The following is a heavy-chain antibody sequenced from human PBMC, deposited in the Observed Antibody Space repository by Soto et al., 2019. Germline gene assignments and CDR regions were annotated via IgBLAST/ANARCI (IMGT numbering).Heavy chain of an antibody. J-gene: IGHJ4*02. Sequence: VSSGASSYSFTGYWMQGVRQAPGQGLEWMGWINPNSGGTNYAQKFQGRVTMTRDTSISTAEMELSRLRSDDTAVYYCGRARIRIFGLVRMTIDYWGQGTLVSVSS. CDR3: GRARIRIFGLVRMTIDY. D-gene: IGHD3-3*01. V-gene: IGHV1-2*02. CDR1: SYSFTGYW. CDR2: INPNSGGT.